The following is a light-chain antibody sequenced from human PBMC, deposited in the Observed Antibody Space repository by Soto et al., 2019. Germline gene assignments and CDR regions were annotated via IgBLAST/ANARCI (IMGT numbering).Light chain of an antibody. J-gene: IGLJ1*01. CDR2: DVS. CDR3: SSYTSSSTPHYV. V-gene: IGLV2-14*01. CDR1: RSEVGGYNY. Sequence: QSVLTQPASVSGSPGQSITISCTGTRSEVGGYNYVSWYQQHPGKAPKLLIYDVSNRPSGVSNLFSGSKSGNTASLTISGLQAEDEADYYCSSYTSSSTPHYVFGTGTKVTVL.